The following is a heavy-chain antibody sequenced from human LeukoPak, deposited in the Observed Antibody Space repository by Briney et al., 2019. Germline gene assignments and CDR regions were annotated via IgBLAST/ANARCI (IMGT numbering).Heavy chain of an antibody. D-gene: IGHD1-14*01. J-gene: IGHJ6*03. CDR3: ARSSGRSPNRDYMDV. CDR2: INPSGGST. V-gene: IGHV1-46*01. Sequence: ASVKVSCKASGYSFTSYYMHWVRQAPGQGLEWMGIINPSGGSTSYAQKFQGRVTMTRDTSTSTVYMELSSLRSEDAAVYYCARSSGRSPNRDYMDVWGKGTTVTISS. CDR1: GYSFTSYY.